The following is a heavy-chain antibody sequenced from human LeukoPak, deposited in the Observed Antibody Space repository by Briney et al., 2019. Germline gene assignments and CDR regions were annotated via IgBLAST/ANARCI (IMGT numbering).Heavy chain of an antibody. CDR1: GGSISSGDYY. Sequence: MPSETLSLTCTVSGGSISSGDYYWSWIRQPPGKGLEWIGYIYYSGSTYYNPSLKSRVTISVDTSKNQFSLKLSSVTAADTAVYYCARAVLEWFGELRLNPNGWFDPWGQGTLVTVSS. CDR3: ARAVLEWFGELRLNPNGWFDP. V-gene: IGHV4-30-4*01. J-gene: IGHJ5*02. CDR2: IYYSGST. D-gene: IGHD3-10*01.